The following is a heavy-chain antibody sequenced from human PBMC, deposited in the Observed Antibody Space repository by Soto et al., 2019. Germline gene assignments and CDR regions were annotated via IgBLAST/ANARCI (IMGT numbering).Heavy chain of an antibody. Sequence: SQTLSLTCAISGDSLSSNSAAWNWIRQSPSRGLEWLGRTYYRSKWYIDYAASVKSRMTINPDTSKNQFSLQLNSVTPEDTAVCYCARGSYTSTWYWGQGTLVTVSS. CDR3: ARGSYTSTWY. V-gene: IGHV6-1*01. D-gene: IGHD6-13*01. CDR1: GDSLSSNSAA. CDR2: TYYRSKWYI. J-gene: IGHJ4*02.